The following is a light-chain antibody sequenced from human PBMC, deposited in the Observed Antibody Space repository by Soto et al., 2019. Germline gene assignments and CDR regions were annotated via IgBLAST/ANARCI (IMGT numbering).Light chain of an antibody. CDR1: HNITNY. CDR3: QQSYSTPRA. J-gene: IGKJ1*01. V-gene: IGKV1-39*01. Sequence: DIQMTQSPSSLYASVGDRVTITCRASHNITNYLNWYQQKSGTAPTLLIYAASNLQGGVPSRFTGSASGTDFTLTISSLQPEDFATYYCQQSYSTPRAFGQGTKVDIK. CDR2: AAS.